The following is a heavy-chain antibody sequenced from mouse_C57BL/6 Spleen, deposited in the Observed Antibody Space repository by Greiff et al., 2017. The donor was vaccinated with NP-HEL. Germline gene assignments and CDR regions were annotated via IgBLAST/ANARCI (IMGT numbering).Heavy chain of an antibody. V-gene: IGHV1-26*01. D-gene: IGHD2-4*01. J-gene: IGHJ4*01. CDR3: ARDYDKDAMDY. Sequence: VQLQQSGPELVKPGASVKISCKASGYTFTDYYMNWVKQSHGKSLEWIGDINPNNGGTSYNQKFKGKATLTVDKSSSTAYMELRSLTSEDSAVYYCARDYDKDAMDYWGQGTSVTVSS. CDR2: INPNNGGT. CDR1: GYTFTDYY.